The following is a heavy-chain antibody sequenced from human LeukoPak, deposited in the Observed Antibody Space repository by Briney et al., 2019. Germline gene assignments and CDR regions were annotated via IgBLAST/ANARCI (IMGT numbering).Heavy chain of an antibody. V-gene: IGHV4-59*12. CDR1: GASISSYY. Sequence: SETLSLTCTVSGASISSYYWSWIRQPPGKGLEYMVHILYSGSANYNPSLQSRVTISVDTPKNQFSLKLTSVTAADTAVYYCARDLGGGWFDPWGQGTLVTVSS. D-gene: IGHD1-26*01. J-gene: IGHJ5*02. CDR2: ILYSGSA. CDR3: ARDLGGGWFDP.